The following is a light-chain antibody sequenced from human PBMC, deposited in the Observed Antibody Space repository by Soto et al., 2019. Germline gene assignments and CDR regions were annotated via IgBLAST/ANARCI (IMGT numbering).Light chain of an antibody. Sequence: QSALTQPASVSGSPGQSITISCTGTSGDVGGYNYVSWYQHHPGKAPKLMIYDVTNRPSGVSNRFSGSKSGNTASLTISGLQAEDEADYYCSSYTISSTVVFGGGTKLTVL. CDR3: SSYTISSTVV. CDR2: DVT. V-gene: IGLV2-14*03. J-gene: IGLJ2*01. CDR1: SGDVGGYNY.